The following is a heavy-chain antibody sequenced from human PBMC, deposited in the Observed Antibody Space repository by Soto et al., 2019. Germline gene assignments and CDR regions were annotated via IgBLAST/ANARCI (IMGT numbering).Heavy chain of an antibody. CDR1: GGSISSGGYY. J-gene: IGHJ4*02. Sequence: QVQLQESGPRLVKPSQTLSLTCTVSGGSISSGGYYWSWIRQHPGKGLEWIGYIYYSGTTYYNPSHKNRVTISVDTSKNQSPLTLSSVTAADTAAYYCSRVFRSSSWYGMSTGFDYWGQGTLVTVSS. V-gene: IGHV4-31*03. CDR2: IYYSGTT. D-gene: IGHD6-13*01. CDR3: SRVFRSSSWYGMSTGFDY.